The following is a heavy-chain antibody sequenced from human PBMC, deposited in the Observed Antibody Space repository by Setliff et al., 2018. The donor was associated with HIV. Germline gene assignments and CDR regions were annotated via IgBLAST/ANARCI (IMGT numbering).Heavy chain of an antibody. J-gene: IGHJ6*02. CDR3: ARDDYMLYSYYYGKDV. CDR1: GYTFTSYF. V-gene: IGHV1-2*06. CDR2: INPNSGGT. D-gene: IGHD4-4*01. Sequence: AAVKVSCQASGYTFTSYFIHWVRQAPGQGLEGMGRINPNSGGTNYAQKFQGRVTMTRDTSISTAYMELCRLRSDDTAVYYCARDDYMLYSYYYGKDVWGQGTTVTVSS.